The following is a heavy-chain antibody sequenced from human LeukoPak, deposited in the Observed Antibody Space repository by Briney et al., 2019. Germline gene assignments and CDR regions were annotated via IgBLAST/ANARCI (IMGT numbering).Heavy chain of an antibody. J-gene: IGHJ4*02. Sequence: GGSLRLSCAASGFTFSSYSMNWVRQAPGKGLEWVSSISTSNSFIYYADSVKGRFTISRDNAKNSLFLQMNSLRAEDTAVYFCVRDRGGGNWLDYWGQGTLVTVSS. CDR3: VRDRGGGNWLDY. V-gene: IGHV3-21*01. CDR1: GFTFSSYS. CDR2: ISTSNSFI. D-gene: IGHD1-20*01.